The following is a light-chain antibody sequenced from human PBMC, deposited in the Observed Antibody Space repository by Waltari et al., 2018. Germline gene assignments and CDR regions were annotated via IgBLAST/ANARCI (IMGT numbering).Light chain of an antibody. J-gene: IGLJ1*01. CDR3: TSYTSSHGLV. V-gene: IGLV2-14*03. CDR1: SRAVGGSNY. CDR2: DVS. Sequence: QSALTHPASVSGPPGQSLTISCPGASRAVGGSNYLSWYQHHPGKAPKVVIFDVSYRPSGVSNRFSASKSGNTASLTISGLQAEDEADYYCTSYTSSHGLVFGTGTKVTVL.